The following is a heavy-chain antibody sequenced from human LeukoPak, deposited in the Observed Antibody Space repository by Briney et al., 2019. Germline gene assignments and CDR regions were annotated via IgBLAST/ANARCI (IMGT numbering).Heavy chain of an antibody. CDR1: GFTFDDYA. J-gene: IGHJ4*02. V-gene: IGHV3-43*02. CDR2: ISGDGGST. CDR3: AKDFWYYGSGSYPIDY. D-gene: IGHD3-10*01. Sequence: PGGSLRLSCAASGFTFDDYAMHWVRQAPRKGLEWVSLISGDGGSTYYADSVKGRFTISRDNSKNTLYLQMNSLRAEDTAVYYCAKDFWYYGSGSYPIDYWGQGTLVTVSS.